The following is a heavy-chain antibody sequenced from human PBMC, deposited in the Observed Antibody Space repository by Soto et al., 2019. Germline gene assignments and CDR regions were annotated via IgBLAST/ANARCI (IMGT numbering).Heavy chain of an antibody. V-gene: IGHV1-2*02. D-gene: IGHD3-22*01. CDR1: GYTFTGNY. CDR3: ARELGEVHYYDSSRYSSSGY. Sequence: ASVKVSCKASGYTFTGNYMHWVLQAPGQGLEWMGWINPNSGGTNYAQKFQGRVTMTRDTSISTAYMELSRLRSDDTAVYYCARELGEVHYYDSSRYSSSGYWG. CDR2: INPNSGGT. J-gene: IGHJ4*01.